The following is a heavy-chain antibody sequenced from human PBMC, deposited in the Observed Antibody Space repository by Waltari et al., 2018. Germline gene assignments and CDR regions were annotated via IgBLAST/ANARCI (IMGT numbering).Heavy chain of an antibody. V-gene: IGHV1-18*01. CDR3: ARLRRLGELTSPLDY. D-gene: IGHD3-16*01. CDR1: GYSFTSYG. CDR2: ISIDNANR. J-gene: IGHJ4*02. Sequence: QVQLVQSGGEVKKPGASVKVSCKASGYSFTSYGISWVRQAPGQGLEWMGWISIDNANRRYAKNLQGRVTMTTDPSTNTAYMELRSLRTDDTAVYYCARLRRLGELTSPLDYWGQGTLVTVSS.